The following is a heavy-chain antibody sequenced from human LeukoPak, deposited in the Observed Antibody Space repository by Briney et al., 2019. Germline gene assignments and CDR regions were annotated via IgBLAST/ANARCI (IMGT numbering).Heavy chain of an antibody. CDR2: ISSSSSYI. J-gene: IGHJ6*02. Sequence: GSLRLSCAASGFTFSSYSMNWVRQAPGKGLEWVSSISSSSSYIYYADSVKGRFTISRDNAKNSLYLQMNSLRAEDTAVYYCARGLPVTQRGYYYYGMDVWGQGTTVTVSS. CDR3: ARGLPVTQRGYYYYGMDV. D-gene: IGHD4-17*01. CDR1: GFTFSSYS. V-gene: IGHV3-21*01.